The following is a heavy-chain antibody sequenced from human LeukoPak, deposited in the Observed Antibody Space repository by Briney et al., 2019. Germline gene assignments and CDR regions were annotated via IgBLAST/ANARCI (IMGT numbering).Heavy chain of an antibody. CDR1: GGTFSSYA. J-gene: IGHJ3*02. CDR3: ASAEIVGATTRGAFDI. CDR2: IIPIFGTA. Sequence: SVKVSCKASGGTFSSYAISWVRQAPGQGLEWMGGIIPIFGTANYAQKFQGRVTITADESTSTAYMELRSLRSDDTAVYYCASAEIVGATTRGAFDIWGQGTMVTVSS. D-gene: IGHD1-26*01. V-gene: IGHV1-69*13.